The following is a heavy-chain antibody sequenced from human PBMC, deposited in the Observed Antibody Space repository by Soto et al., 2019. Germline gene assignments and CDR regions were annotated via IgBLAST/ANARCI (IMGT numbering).Heavy chain of an antibody. CDR1: GFTFSSYA. CDR3: AKDGDIVVVVAATRGYDY. V-gene: IGHV3-23*01. J-gene: IGHJ4*02. D-gene: IGHD2-15*01. CDR2: ISGSGCST. Sequence: EVQLLESGGGLVQPGGSLRLSCAASGFTFSSYAMSWVRQAPGKGLEWVSAISGSGCSTYYADSVKGRFTIARDNSKNTLYLQMNSLRAEDTAVYYCAKDGDIVVVVAATRGYDYWGQGTLVTVSS.